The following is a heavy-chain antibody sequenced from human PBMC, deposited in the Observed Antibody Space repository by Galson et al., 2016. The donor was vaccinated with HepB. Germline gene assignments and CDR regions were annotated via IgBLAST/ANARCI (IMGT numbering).Heavy chain of an antibody. J-gene: IGHJ6*04. D-gene: IGHD5-12*01. CDR2: IYYSGST. CDR3: ARQTGGYDILGSAYYYGVDV. V-gene: IGHV4-39*01. Sequence: ETLSLTCTVSGGSISSYYWGWIRQPAGKGLEWIGSIYYSGSTYYNPSLKSRVTISLDKSKNQFSLYLYSVTAADTAVYYCARQTGGYDILGSAYYYGVDVWGEGTTVTVSS. CDR1: GGSISSYY.